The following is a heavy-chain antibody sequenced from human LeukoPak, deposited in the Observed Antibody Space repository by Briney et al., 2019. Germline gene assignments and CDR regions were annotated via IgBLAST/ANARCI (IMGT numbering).Heavy chain of an antibody. CDR3: ARLPRYGGYDHFDY. D-gene: IGHD5-12*01. V-gene: IGHV4-59*12. CDR2: IYYRGTT. J-gene: IGHJ4*02. CDR1: GDSIDSYY. Sequence: SETLSLTCTVSGDSIDSYYWSWIRQPPGKGLEWLGYIYYRGTTSYNPFPKSRVTISVDTSKNQFSLKLNSVTAADTAVYYCARLPRYGGYDHFDYWGQGILVIVSS.